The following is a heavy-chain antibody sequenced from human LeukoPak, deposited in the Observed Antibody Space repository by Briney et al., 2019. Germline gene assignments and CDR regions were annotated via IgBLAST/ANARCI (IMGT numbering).Heavy chain of an antibody. CDR2: ITNGGSTI. V-gene: IGHV3-11*01. D-gene: IGHD3-9*01. Sequence: GGSLRLSCAASGFTFSDYNMKWVRQAPGKGLEWVSYITNGGSTIHHADSVKGRFTISRDNAKKTLYLQMNSLRAEDTAVYYCARSIGLTGGGVDVWGQGTTVTVSS. CDR1: GFTFSDYN. J-gene: IGHJ6*02. CDR3: ARSIGLTGGGVDV.